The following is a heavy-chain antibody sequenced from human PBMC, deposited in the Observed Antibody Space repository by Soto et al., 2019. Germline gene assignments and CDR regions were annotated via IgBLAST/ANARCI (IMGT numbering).Heavy chain of an antibody. V-gene: IGHV6-1*01. D-gene: IGHD6-6*01. CDR2: TYYRSKWYN. CDR3: ARDMRRSSFRPASWFDP. Sequence: QSQTLSLTCAISGDSVSSNSAAWNWIRQSPSRGLEWLGRTYYRSKWYNDYAVSVKSRITINPDTSKNQFSLQLNSVTPEDTAVYYCARDMRRSSFRPASWFDPWGQGTLVTVSS. J-gene: IGHJ5*02. CDR1: GDSVSSNSAA.